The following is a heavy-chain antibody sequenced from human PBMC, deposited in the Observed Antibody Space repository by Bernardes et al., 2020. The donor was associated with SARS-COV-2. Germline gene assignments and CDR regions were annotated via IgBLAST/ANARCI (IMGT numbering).Heavy chain of an antibody. V-gene: IGHV3-23*01. CDR3: AKAGWYGDYLFQFDY. CDR1: GFTFSNYA. Sequence: GSLRLSCAASGFTFSNYAMNWVRQAPGKGLEWVSTIIGSGGSTYYADSVKGRFTISRDNSKNTLYLQMNSLRAEDTAVYYCAKAGWYGDYLFQFDYWGQGVLVADSS. CDR2: IIGSGGST. D-gene: IGHD4-17*01. J-gene: IGHJ4*02.